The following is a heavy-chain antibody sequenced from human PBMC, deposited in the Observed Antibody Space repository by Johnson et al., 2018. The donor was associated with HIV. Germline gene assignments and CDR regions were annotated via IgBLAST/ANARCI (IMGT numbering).Heavy chain of an antibody. CDR3: ARDKGIAARPDAFDI. CDR2: IYSGGRT. D-gene: IGHD6-6*01. Sequence: VQLVESGGGLMQPGGSLRLSCVASGFTVSNNFMSWVRQAPGKGLEWVSVIYSGGRTYYTDSVKGRFTISRDTAKNTLYLQMNSLRAEDTAVYYCARDKGIAARPDAFDIWGQGTMVTVSS. CDR1: GFTVSNNF. J-gene: IGHJ3*02. V-gene: IGHV3-66*03.